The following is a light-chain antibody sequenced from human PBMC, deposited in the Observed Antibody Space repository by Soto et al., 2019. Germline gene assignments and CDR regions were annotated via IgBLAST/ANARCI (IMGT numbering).Light chain of an antibody. Sequence: EVVMTHSPATLSVSPGERATISCRASQSVSSNLAWYQQKPGQAPRLLIYGASTRATGVPARFTGSGFGTEFTLAISSLQSEDLAIYYCQQYNNWYTFGQGTKVDIK. J-gene: IGKJ2*01. V-gene: IGKV3-15*01. CDR2: GAS. CDR3: QQYNNWYT. CDR1: QSVSSN.